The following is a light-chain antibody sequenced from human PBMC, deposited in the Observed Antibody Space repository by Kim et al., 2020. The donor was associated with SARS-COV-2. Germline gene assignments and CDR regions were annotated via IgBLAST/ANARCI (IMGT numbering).Light chain of an antibody. CDR3: CSYAGSPAWV. CDR2: DVT. V-gene: IGLV2-11*01. J-gene: IGLJ3*02. Sequence: QSALTQPRTVSGSPGQSVTISCTGTSSDIGGYNYVSWYQQYPGKAPKVMIYDVTKRPSGVPDRFSGSKSGNTASLTISGLQTEDEADYYCCSYAGSPAWVFGGGTRLTVL. CDR1: SSDIGGYNY.